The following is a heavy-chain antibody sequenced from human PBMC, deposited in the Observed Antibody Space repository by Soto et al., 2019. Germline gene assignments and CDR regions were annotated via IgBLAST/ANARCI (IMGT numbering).Heavy chain of an antibody. J-gene: IGHJ6*02. Sequence: EVHLLESGGGLVQPGGSLRLSCAASGFIFSGYGMTWVRQAPGKGLEWVSTITGSGATTYYADSVKGRFTISRDNSKNTLYLQMNSLRAEDTAVYYCAKGLGYCSGGSCYSAYYYYGMDVWGQGTTVTVSS. D-gene: IGHD2-15*01. CDR1: GFIFSGYG. V-gene: IGHV3-23*01. CDR3: AKGLGYCSGGSCYSAYYYYGMDV. CDR2: ITGSGATT.